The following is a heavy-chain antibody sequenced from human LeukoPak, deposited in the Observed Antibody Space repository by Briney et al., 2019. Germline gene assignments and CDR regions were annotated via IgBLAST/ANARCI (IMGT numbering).Heavy chain of an antibody. J-gene: IGHJ4*02. CDR1: GFTFSSYN. V-gene: IGHV3-48*02. D-gene: IGHD2-15*01. CDR3: AREAAL. CDR2: ISSSSSTI. Sequence: GGSLRLSCAASGFTFSSYNINWIRQAPGKGLEWISYISSSSSTIYYADSVKGRFTISRDNAKNSLYLQLNSLRDEDTAIYYCAREAALGGQGTLVTVSS.